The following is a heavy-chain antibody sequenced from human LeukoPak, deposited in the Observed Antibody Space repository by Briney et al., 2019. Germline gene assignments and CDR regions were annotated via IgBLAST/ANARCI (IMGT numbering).Heavy chain of an antibody. CDR3: VKDGIWSFDY. CDR1: GFTFNINW. D-gene: IGHD6-13*01. CDR2: INPGGGGK. Sequence: GGSLRLSRAASGFTFNINWMHWARQAPGKGLEWVASINPGGGGKYYVESLKGRFTISRDDAKNSLYLQMNSLRAEDTAVYYCVKDGIWSFDYWGQGTLVTVSS. J-gene: IGHJ4*02. V-gene: IGHV3-7*01.